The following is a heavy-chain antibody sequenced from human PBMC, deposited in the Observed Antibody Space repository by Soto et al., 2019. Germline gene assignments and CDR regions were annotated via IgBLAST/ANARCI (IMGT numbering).Heavy chain of an antibody. J-gene: IGHJ4*02. V-gene: IGHV2-5*02. Sequence: QITLKESGPTLVKPAQTLALTCTFSGFSLTTDGEGVGWVRHPPGEALEWLALIYWDADERYSPSLKTRLTITKAPSKNPGLLIMTNVDPVLTPTYYCAHSLTLITDDAQVGDFDYWGQGTLVTVSS. CDR2: IYWDADE. CDR1: GFSLTTDGEG. CDR3: AHSLTLITDDAQVGDFDY. D-gene: IGHD3-16*01.